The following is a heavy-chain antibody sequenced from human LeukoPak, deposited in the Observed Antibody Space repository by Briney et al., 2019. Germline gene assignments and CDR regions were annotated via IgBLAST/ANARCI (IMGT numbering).Heavy chain of an antibody. Sequence: PSETLSLTCAVYGGSFSGYYWSWIRQPPGKGLEWIGEINHSGSTNYNPSLKSRVTISVHTSKNQFSLKLSSVTAADTAVYYCARRPLYGSGPRVDYWGQGTLVTVSS. D-gene: IGHD3-10*01. CDR2: INHSGST. V-gene: IGHV4-34*01. J-gene: IGHJ4*02. CDR1: GGSFSGYY. CDR3: ARRPLYGSGPRVDY.